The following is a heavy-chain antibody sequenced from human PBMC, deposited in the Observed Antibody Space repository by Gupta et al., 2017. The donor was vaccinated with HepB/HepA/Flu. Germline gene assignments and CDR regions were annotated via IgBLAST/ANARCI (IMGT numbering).Heavy chain of an antibody. V-gene: IGHV3-48*02. CDR3: ARVVIAAPGD. CDR1: GFTFSSYS. J-gene: IGHJ4*02. D-gene: IGHD6-13*01. Sequence: EVQLVESGGGLVQPGGSLRLSCAASGFTFSSYSMNWVRQAPGKGLEGVSYISSSSTIYYADSVKGRFTVSRDNAKNSLYLQMNSLRDEDTAVYYCARVVIAAPGDWGQGTLVTVSS. CDR2: ISSSSTI.